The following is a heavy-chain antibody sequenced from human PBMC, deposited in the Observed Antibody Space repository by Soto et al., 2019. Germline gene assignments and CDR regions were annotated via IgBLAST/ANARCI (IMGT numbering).Heavy chain of an antibody. V-gene: IGHV4-30-4*01. Sequence: QVQLQESGPGLVKPSQTLSLTGTVSGCSISSGDYYWSWIRQPPGKGLEWSGNIYHSGSTYYNPSLKSRVTLSVDTSKNQFSLKLSSVTAADTAVYYCARERPDVARLDPCGQGTLVTVSS. CDR2: IYHSGST. J-gene: IGHJ5*02. CDR3: ARERPDVARLDP. CDR1: GCSISSGDYY. D-gene: IGHD6-6*01.